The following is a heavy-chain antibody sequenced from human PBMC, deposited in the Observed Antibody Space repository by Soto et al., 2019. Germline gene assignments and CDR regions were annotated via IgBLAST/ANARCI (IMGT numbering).Heavy chain of an antibody. Sequence: EVQLVESGGGLVQPGGSLRLSCAASGFTFSSYWMSWVRQAPGKGLEWVANIKQDGSEKYYVDSVKGRFTISRDNAKNSLYLQMNSLRAEDTAVYYCAREGDGIWNPPTADYWGQGTLVTVSS. CDR2: IKQDGSEK. V-gene: IGHV3-7*01. CDR1: GFTFSSYW. J-gene: IGHJ4*02. CDR3: AREGDGIWNPPTADY. D-gene: IGHD1-1*01.